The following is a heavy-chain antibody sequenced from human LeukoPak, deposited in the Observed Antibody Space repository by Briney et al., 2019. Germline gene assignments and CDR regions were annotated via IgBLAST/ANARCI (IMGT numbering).Heavy chain of an antibody. D-gene: IGHD6-6*01. J-gene: IGHJ6*03. CDR1: GGSITSYY. Sequence: SETLSLTCTVSGGSITSYYWSWIRQPPGKGLEWIGYIYYGGNTYYNPSLKSRVTISLDTSKNQFSLKLSSVTAADTAIYYCARDFSSSSTVYYYYYMDVWGKGTTVTVSS. CDR2: IYYGGNT. V-gene: IGHV4-59*12. CDR3: ARDFSSSSTVYYYYYMDV.